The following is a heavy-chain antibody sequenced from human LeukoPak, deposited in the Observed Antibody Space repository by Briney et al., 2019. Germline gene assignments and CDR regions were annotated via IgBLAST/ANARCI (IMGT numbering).Heavy chain of an antibody. J-gene: IGHJ4*02. Sequence: SQTLSLTCTVSGGSISSGGYYWSWIRQHPGKGLEWIGYIYYSGSTYYNPSLKSRVTISVDTSKDQFSLKLSSVTAADTAVYYCARWGLRGKNHFDYWGQGTLVTVSS. V-gene: IGHV4-31*03. CDR3: ARWGLRGKNHFDY. D-gene: IGHD3-16*01. CDR1: GGSISSGGYY. CDR2: IYYSGST.